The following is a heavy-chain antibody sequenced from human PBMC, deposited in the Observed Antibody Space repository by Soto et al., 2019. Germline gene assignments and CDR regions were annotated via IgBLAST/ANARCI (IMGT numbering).Heavy chain of an antibody. CDR3: ARDRLSSSLGLDAFDI. J-gene: IGHJ3*02. CDR2: IYSGGST. CDR1: GFTGSSNH. Sequence: GGSLRLSCAASGFTGSSNHMSWVRQAPGKGLEWVSVIYSGGSTYYADSVKGRFTISRDNPKNTLYLQMNSLRAEDTAVYYCARDRLSSSLGLDAFDIWGQGTMVTVSS. D-gene: IGHD6-13*01. V-gene: IGHV3-53*01.